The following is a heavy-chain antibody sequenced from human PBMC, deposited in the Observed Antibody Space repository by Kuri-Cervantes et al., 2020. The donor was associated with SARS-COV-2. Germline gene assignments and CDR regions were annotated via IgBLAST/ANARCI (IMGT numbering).Heavy chain of an antibody. J-gene: IGHJ4*02. CDR2: ISYDGSNK. D-gene: IGHD5-24*01. V-gene: IGHV3-30-3*01. CDR3: ARDIGMATNRGLDY. CDR1: GFTLSSYA. Sequence: LALTFSTSGFTLSSYAMHWVRQAPGKGLGWVAVISYDGSNKYYADSVKGRFTISRDNSKNTLYLQMNSLRAEDTAVYYCARDIGMATNRGLDYWGQGTLVTVSS.